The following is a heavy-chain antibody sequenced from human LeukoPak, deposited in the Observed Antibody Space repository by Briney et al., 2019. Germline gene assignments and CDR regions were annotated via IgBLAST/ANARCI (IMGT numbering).Heavy chain of an antibody. V-gene: IGHV3-21*01. CDR2: ISSGSSYI. D-gene: IGHD5-18*01. Sequence: GGSLRLSCAASGFTFSDYSMNWVRQAPGKGLEWISSISSGSSYIYYTDSVKGRFTISRDNAKNSLYLQMSSLRAEDTAVYYCAKDRGYSLCVFDIWGQGTMVTVSS. J-gene: IGHJ3*02. CDR1: GFTFSDYS. CDR3: AKDRGYSLCVFDI.